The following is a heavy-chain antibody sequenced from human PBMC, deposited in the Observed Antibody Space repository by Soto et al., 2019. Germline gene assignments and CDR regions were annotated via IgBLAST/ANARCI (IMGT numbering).Heavy chain of an antibody. CDR3: ASPIGGSYNAFDI. CDR2: TNPSGSIT. Sequence: QVHLVQSGAEVKKPGASVKVSCKASGYTFISYYIHWVRQAPGQGLQWMGITNPSGSITTYAQKFQGRVTMTRETSTSTVYMELSSLTSDDTAVYYCASPIGGSYNAFDIWGQGTMVTVSS. J-gene: IGHJ3*02. D-gene: IGHD1-26*01. CDR1: GYTFISYY. V-gene: IGHV1-46*01.